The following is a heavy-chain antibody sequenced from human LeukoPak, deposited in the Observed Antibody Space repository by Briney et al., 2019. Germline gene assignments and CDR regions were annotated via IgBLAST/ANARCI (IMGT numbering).Heavy chain of an antibody. D-gene: IGHD1-26*01. CDR2: ISADSATT. V-gene: IGHV3-23*01. CDR1: GFNFGSYS. J-gene: IGHJ4*02. Sequence: GGSLRLSCAASGFNFGSYSMTWVRQAPGKGLEWVSVISADSATTFYADSVKGRFTISRDNAKNTVFLQMSSLRAEDTALYYCATVGATAYVFDYWGQGTLVTVSS. CDR3: ATVGATAYVFDY.